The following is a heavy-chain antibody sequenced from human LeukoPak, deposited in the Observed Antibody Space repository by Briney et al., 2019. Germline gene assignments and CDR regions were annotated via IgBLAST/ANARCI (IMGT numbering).Heavy chain of an antibody. CDR1: GYSFTSYW. Sequence: GESLKISCKGSGYSFTSYWIGWVRQMPGKGPEWMGIIYPGDSDTRYSPSFQGQVTISADKSISTAYLQWSSLKASDTAMYYCARHTEGVVVTAAAFDIWGQGTMVTVSS. CDR2: IYPGDSDT. J-gene: IGHJ3*02. CDR3: ARHTEGVVVTAAAFDI. V-gene: IGHV5-51*01. D-gene: IGHD2-21*02.